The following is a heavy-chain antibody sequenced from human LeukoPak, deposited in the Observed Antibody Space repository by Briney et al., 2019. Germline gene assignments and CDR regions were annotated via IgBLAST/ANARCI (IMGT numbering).Heavy chain of an antibody. CDR1: GFTFSDYY. CDR3: ARDPRYGGNSEGFDY. D-gene: IGHD4-23*01. V-gene: IGHV3-11*05. J-gene: IGHJ4*02. Sequence: GGSLRLSCAASGFTFSDYYMSWIRQAPGKGLEWSSSISSSSRYTNYADSVKGRFTISRDNAKNSLYLQMNSLRAEDTAVYYCARDPRYGGNSEGFDYWGQGTLVTVSS. CDR2: ISSSSRYT.